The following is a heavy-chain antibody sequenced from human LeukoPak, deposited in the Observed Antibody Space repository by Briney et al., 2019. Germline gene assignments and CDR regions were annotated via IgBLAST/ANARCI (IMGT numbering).Heavy chain of an antibody. V-gene: IGHV3-11*01. J-gene: IGHJ6*03. CDR1: GFTFSDYY. D-gene: IGHD3-3*01. CDR2: ISSSGSTI. Sequence: PGGSLRPSCAASGFTFSDYYMSWIRQAPGKGLEWVSYISSSGSTIYYADSVKGRFTISRDNAKNSLYLQMNSLRAEDTAVYYCARDEYYDFWSGPTDYYYYYYMDVWGKGTTVTVSS. CDR3: ARDEYYDFWSGPTDYYYYYYMDV.